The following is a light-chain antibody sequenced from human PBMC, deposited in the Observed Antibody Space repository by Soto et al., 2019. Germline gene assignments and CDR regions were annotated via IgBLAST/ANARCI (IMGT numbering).Light chain of an antibody. CDR1: QSVSSD. Sequence: EIVMTQSPATLSVSPGERATLSCRASQSVSSDLAWYQQKPGQAPRLLIYGASSRATGIPDRFSGSGSGPEYTLTITRLEPEDFAVYSCQQYGFSPISFGQGTLLEI. J-gene: IGKJ5*01. CDR3: QQYGFSPIS. V-gene: IGKV3D-15*01. CDR2: GAS.